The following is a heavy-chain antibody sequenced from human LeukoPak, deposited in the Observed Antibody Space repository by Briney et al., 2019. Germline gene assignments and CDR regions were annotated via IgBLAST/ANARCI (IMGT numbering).Heavy chain of an antibody. J-gene: IGHJ6*02. D-gene: IGHD1-26*01. CDR2: INGSGGST. Sequence: QPGGSLRLSCAASGFTFSSYAMSWVRQAPGKGLEWVSAINGSGGSTYYADSVKGRFTISRDNSKNTLYLQMNSLRAEDTAVYYCAKGEEGGSYPPGYYGMDVWGQGTTVTVSS. V-gene: IGHV3-23*01. CDR3: AKGEEGGSYPPGYYGMDV. CDR1: GFTFSSYA.